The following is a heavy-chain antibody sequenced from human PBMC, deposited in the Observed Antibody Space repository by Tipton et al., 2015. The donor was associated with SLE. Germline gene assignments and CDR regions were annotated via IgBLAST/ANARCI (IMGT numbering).Heavy chain of an antibody. CDR2: IHHSGST. D-gene: IGHD5-12*01. CDR3: ARGGVGGYDYFDY. Sequence: TLSLTCSVSGDSISSGGYDWTWIRQHPGQGLEWIGNIHHSGSTHYNPSLKSRVTMSVDRSKNHFSLKLSPVTAADTAVYYCARGGVGGYDYFDYWCPGTRFAVSS. V-gene: IGHV4-31*03. J-gene: IGHJ4*02. CDR1: GDSISSGGYD.